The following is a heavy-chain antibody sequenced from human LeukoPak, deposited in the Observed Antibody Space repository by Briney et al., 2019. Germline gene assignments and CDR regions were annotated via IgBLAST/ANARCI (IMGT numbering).Heavy chain of an antibody. CDR2: IIGSGGST. Sequence: TGGSLRLSCAASGFTFSSYAMSWVRQAPGEGLEWVSAIIGSGGSTYNADSVKGRFTISRDNSKNTLYLQMNSLRAEDTAVYYCAKGTYNTGWYLDYWGQGTLVTVSS. J-gene: IGHJ4*02. CDR3: AKGTYNTGWYLDY. D-gene: IGHD6-19*01. V-gene: IGHV3-23*01. CDR1: GFTFSSYA.